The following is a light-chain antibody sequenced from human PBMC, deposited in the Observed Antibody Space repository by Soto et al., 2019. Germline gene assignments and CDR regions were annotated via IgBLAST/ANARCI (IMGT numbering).Light chain of an antibody. CDR3: QQSYNNPWT. CDR1: QSISSY. CDR2: AAS. Sequence: DIQMTQSPSSLSASVGDRVTITCRASQSISSYLNWYQQKPGKAPKLLIYAASSLQSGVPTRSTGSPSGTDFTHTISTLQPADFATYDSQQSYNNPWTFGHGTKVEIK. J-gene: IGKJ1*01. V-gene: IGKV1-39*01.